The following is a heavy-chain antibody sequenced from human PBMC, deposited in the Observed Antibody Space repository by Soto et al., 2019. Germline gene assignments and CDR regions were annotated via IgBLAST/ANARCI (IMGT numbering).Heavy chain of an antibody. D-gene: IGHD3-10*01. CDR1: GFPFWTYS. Sequence: EVKLLESGGGLVQPGGSMRLSCEASGFPFWTYSMSWVRQAPRKGLEWVSGISGSGTATYYTDSVKGRFTVSRDNSMDTQFLQMNTRSVEDTNVHYCAKTRLYYNNKYHREVFDVWGQVKAVTLSS. J-gene: IGHJ3*01. CDR3: AKTRLYYNNKYHREVFDV. CDR2: ISGSGTAT. V-gene: IGHV3-23*01.